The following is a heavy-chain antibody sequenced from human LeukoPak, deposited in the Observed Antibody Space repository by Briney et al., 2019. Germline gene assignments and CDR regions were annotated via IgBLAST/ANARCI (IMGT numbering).Heavy chain of an antibody. J-gene: IGHJ4*02. CDR2: ISSSGGST. V-gene: IGHV3-23*01. D-gene: IGHD2-15*01. CDR1: GFTFSSYA. Sequence: GGSLRLSCAASGFTFSSYAMNWVRQAPGKGLEWVSGISSSGGSTYYADSVKGRFTISRDNSRNTLYLQMNSLRDEDTAVYYCAKGRSCSGGSCYFDYWGQGTLVTVSS. CDR3: AKGRSCSGGSCYFDY.